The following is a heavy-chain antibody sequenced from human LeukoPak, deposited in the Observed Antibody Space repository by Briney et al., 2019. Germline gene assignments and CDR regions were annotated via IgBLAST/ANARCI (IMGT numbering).Heavy chain of an antibody. CDR2: IWYDGSNK. Sequence: GSLRLSCAASGFTFSSYAMHWVRQAPGKGLEWVAVIWYDGSNKYYADSVKGRFTVSRDNSKNTLYLQMNSLRAEDTAVYYCARGNWFDPWGQGTLVTVSS. V-gene: IGHV3-33*08. J-gene: IGHJ5*02. CDR1: GFTFSSYA. CDR3: ARGNWFDP.